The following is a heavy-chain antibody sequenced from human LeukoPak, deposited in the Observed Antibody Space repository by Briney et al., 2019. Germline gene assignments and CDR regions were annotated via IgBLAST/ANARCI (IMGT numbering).Heavy chain of an antibody. CDR1: AGSISSSSYY. Sequence: SETLSLTCTVSAGSISSSSYYWGWLRQPPGKGLEWIGSMYYSGSTYYNPSLKSRFTISIDTSKNKFSLQLNSVTAADTAVYYCARRNYEYVWGSYRHGFYWGQGTLVTVSS. D-gene: IGHD3-16*02. J-gene: IGHJ4*02. V-gene: IGHV4-39*01. CDR3: ARRNYEYVWGSYRHGFY. CDR2: MYYSGST.